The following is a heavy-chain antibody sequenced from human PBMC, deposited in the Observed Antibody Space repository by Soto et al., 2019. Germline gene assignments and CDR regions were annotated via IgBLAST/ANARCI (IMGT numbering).Heavy chain of an antibody. Sequence: QVQLVQSGAEVKKPGASVKVSCKASGYTFTSYGISWVRQAPGQGLEWMGWTSAYNGNTNYAQKLQGRVTMTTDTSTGTAYMELRSLTANDAAVYYCAREAWRGPTSGMDVWGQGTTVTVSS. CDR3: AREAWRGPTSGMDV. CDR1: GYTFTSYG. J-gene: IGHJ6*02. CDR2: TSAYNGNT. V-gene: IGHV1-18*01. D-gene: IGHD1-26*01.